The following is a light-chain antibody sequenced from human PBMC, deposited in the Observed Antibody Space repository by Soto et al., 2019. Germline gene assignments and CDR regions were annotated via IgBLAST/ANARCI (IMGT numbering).Light chain of an antibody. Sequence: AIRMTQSPSSLSASTGDRVTITCRASQGISSYLAWYQQKPGKAPKLLIYAASTLQSGVPSRFSGSGSGTDFTLTISCLQSEDFATYYWQQYYSYPRTFGNGTKVDIK. CDR3: QQYYSYPRT. CDR2: AAS. J-gene: IGKJ1*01. CDR1: QGISSY. V-gene: IGKV1-8*01.